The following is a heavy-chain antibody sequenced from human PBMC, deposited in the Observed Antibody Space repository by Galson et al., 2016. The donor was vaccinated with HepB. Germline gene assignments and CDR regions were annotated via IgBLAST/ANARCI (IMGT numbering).Heavy chain of an antibody. D-gene: IGHD5-24*01. CDR1: GYKFSNYW. J-gene: IGHJ4*02. CDR3: ARRGDGYKFDN. CDR2: VHPGDSDS. Sequence: QSGAEVKKPGESLKISCQGSGYKFSNYWIAWVRQMPGKGLEWMGVVHPGDSDSIYSPSLQGQVTISADKSPTTAYVQWSSLRASDTAMYYCARRGDGYKFDNWGQGTLVTVSS. V-gene: IGHV5-51*01.